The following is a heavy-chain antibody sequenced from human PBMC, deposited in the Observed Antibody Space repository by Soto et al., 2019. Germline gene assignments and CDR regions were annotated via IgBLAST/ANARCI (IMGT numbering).Heavy chain of an antibody. CDR2: ISGSGGST. Sequence: EVQLLESGGGLVQPGGSLRLSCAASGFTFSSYAMSWVRQAPGKGLEWVSAISGSGGSTYYADSVKGRFTISRDNSKNTLYLQMNSLRAEDTAVYYCANSGLGTTVIYYYYGMDAWGPGTTVTVSS. V-gene: IGHV3-23*01. D-gene: IGHD4-17*01. CDR3: ANSGLGTTVIYYYYGMDA. J-gene: IGHJ6*02. CDR1: GFTFSSYA.